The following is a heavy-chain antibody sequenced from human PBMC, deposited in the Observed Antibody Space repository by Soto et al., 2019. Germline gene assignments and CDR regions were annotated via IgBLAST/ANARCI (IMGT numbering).Heavy chain of an antibody. CDR3: AREGDIVVVPAGRVCLSGGPFDC. CDR2: IIPTFGTA. CDR1: GGTFSSYA. Sequence: GASVKVCCKASGGTFSSYAISWVRQAPGQGLEWMGGIIPTFGTANYAQKFQGRVTITADESTSTAYMELSSLRSEDTAVYYCAREGDIVVVPAGRVCLSGGPFDCWGQGTLVTVSS. V-gene: IGHV1-69*13. J-gene: IGHJ4*02. D-gene: IGHD2-2*01.